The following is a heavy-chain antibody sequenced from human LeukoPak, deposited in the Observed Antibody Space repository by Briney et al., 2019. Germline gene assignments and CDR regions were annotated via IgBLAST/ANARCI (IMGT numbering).Heavy chain of an antibody. V-gene: IGHV1-46*01. D-gene: IGHD1-26*01. CDR1: GYTFSSHA. Sequence: ASVKVSCKAFGYTFSSHAMNWVRQAPGQGLEWMGVINPSGTTTAYAQKFQGRVTMTRDTSTSTDYLELRSLRSEDTATYYCARDHSRTEGGTSFWWFDPWGQGTLVIVSS. J-gene: IGHJ5*02. CDR3: ARDHSRTEGGTSFWWFDP. CDR2: INPSGTTT.